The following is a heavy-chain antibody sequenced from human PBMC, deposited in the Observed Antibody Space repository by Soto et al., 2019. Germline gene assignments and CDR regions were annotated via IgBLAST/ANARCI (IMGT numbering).Heavy chain of an antibody. CDR2: ISGSGGST. CDR3: APSLYGSGSYYYY. J-gene: IGHJ4*02. CDR1: GFTFSSYA. D-gene: IGHD3-10*01. V-gene: IGHV3-23*01. Sequence: LRLSCAASGFTFSSYAMSWVRQAPGKGLEWVSAISGSGGSTYYADSVKGRFTISRDNSKNTLYLQMNSLRAEDTAVYYCAPSLYGSGSYYYYWGQGTLVTVSS.